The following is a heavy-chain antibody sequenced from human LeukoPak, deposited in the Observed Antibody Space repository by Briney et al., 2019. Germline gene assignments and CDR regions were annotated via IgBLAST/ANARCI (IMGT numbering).Heavy chain of an antibody. CDR1: GGTFRSIT. Sequence: ASVKVSCKSSGGTFRSITFTWLRQAPGQGPEWMGVVVPISASSNYAQKFQGRVLITTDESTSTVHMQLSSLRPDDTAVYYCARVVGLGVFDIWGQGTTVTVSA. D-gene: IGHD2-15*01. J-gene: IGHJ3*02. CDR2: VVPISASS. V-gene: IGHV1-69*05. CDR3: ARVVGLGVFDI.